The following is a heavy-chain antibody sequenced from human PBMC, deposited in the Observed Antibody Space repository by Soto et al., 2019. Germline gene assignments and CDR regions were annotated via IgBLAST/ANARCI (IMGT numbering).Heavy chain of an antibody. D-gene: IGHD4-4*01. CDR3: ARAQAHTVTTLGYYYYYYMDV. CDR1: GGSFSGYY. V-gene: IGHV4-34*01. Sequence: QVQLQQWGAGLLKPSETLSLTCAVYGGSFSGYYWSWIRQPPGKGLEWIGEINHSGSTNYNPSLKSRVTISVDTSKNQFSLKLSSVTAADTAVYYCARAQAHTVTTLGYYYYYYMDVWGKGTTVTVSS. CDR2: INHSGST. J-gene: IGHJ6*03.